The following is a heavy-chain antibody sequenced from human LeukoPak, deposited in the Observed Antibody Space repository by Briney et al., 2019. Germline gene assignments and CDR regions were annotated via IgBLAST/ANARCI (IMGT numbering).Heavy chain of an antibody. CDR2: IYYSGST. CDR1: GGSISSYY. Sequence: PSETLSLTCTVSGGSISSYYWSWIRQPPGKGLEWIGYIYYSGSTNYNPSLKSRVTISVDTSKNQFSLKLSSVTAADTAVYYCAGELPYFDYWGQGTLVTVSS. V-gene: IGHV4-59*12. CDR3: AGELPYFDY. D-gene: IGHD1-26*01. J-gene: IGHJ4*02.